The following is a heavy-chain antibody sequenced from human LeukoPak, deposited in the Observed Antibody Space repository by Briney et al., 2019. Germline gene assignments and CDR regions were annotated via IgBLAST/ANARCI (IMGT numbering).Heavy chain of an antibody. CDR1: GGSISSYY. D-gene: IGHD3-22*01. V-gene: IGHV4-59*01. Sequence: KPSETLSLTCTVSGGSISSYYWSWIRQPPGKGLEWIGHIYYSGSTNYNPSLKSRVTISVDTSKSQFSLNLSSVTAADTAVYYCARNYDSSGYTAFGYWGRGTLVTASS. CDR2: IYYSGST. CDR3: ARNYDSSGYTAFGY. J-gene: IGHJ4*02.